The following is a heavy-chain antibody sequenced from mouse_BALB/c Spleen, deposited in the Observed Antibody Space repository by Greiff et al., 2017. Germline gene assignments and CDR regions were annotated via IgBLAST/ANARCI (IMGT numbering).Heavy chain of an antibody. V-gene: IGHV1-55*01. J-gene: IGHJ2*01. Sequence: QVHVKQPGAELVKPGTSVKLSCKASGYNFTSYWINWVKLRPGQGLEWIGDIYPGSGSTNYNEKFKSKATLTVDTSSSTAYMQLSSLASEDSALYYCAREGNYYDSFDDWGQGTTLTVSS. CDR2: IYPGSGST. CDR3: AREGNYYDSFDD. CDR1: GYNFTSYW. D-gene: IGHD2-4*01.